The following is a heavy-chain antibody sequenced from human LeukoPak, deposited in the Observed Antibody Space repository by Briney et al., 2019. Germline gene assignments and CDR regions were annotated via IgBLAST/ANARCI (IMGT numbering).Heavy chain of an antibody. D-gene: IGHD6-13*01. CDR3: AKDIEPAGLFLDY. CDR1: GFTFSSYW. CDR2: IKYDGSEK. V-gene: IGHV3-7*04. J-gene: IGHJ4*02. Sequence: GGSLRLSCAASGFTFSSYWMTWVRQAPGKGLEWVANIKYDGSEKDYMDSVKGRFTISRDNAKNSLYLQMNSLRAEDTAAYYCAKDIEPAGLFLDYWGQGTLVTVSS.